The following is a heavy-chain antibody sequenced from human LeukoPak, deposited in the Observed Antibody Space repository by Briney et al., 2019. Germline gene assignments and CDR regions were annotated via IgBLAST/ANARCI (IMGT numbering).Heavy chain of an antibody. CDR2: MNPNSGNT. CDR3: ARPDCSGGSCQGSYYYYYGMDV. V-gene: IGHV1-8*01. D-gene: IGHD2-15*01. Sequence: ASVNDSCKATGYTFTSYHINWVRQATGQGLDWMGWMNPNSGNTGYAQKFQGRVTMTRNTSISTAYMELSSLRSEDTAVYYCARPDCSGGSCQGSYYYYYGMDVWGQGTTVTVSS. CDR1: GYTFTSYH. J-gene: IGHJ6*02.